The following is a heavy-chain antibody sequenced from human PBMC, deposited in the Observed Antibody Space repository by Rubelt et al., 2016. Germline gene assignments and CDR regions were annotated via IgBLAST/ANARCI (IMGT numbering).Heavy chain of an antibody. CDR2: INAGNGNT. CDR1: GCTFTSYA. V-gene: IGHV1-3*01. CDR3: ARSKDTAMVTDADWYFDL. D-gene: IGHD5-18*01. J-gene: IGHJ2*01. Sequence: QVQLVQSGAEVKKPGASVKVSCKASGCTFTSYAMHWVRQAPGQRLEWMGWINAGNGNTKYSQKFQGRVTITRETSASTAYMERSSLRSEDTAVYYCARSKDTAMVTDADWYFDLWGRGTLVTVSS.